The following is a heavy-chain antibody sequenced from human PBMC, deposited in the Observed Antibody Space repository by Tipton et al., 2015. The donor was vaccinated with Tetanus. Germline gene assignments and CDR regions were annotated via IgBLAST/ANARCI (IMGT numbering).Heavy chain of an antibody. D-gene: IGHD1-14*01. J-gene: IGHJ4*02. CDR2: IYYSGST. CDR1: GGSTSSYY. CDR3: ARGTGDY. Sequence: GLVKPSETLSLTCTVSGGSTSSYYWSWIRQPPGKGLEWIGYIYYSGSTNYNPSLKSRVTISVDTSKNQFSLKLSSVTAADTAVYYCARGTGDYWGQGTLVTVSS. V-gene: IGHV4-59*01.